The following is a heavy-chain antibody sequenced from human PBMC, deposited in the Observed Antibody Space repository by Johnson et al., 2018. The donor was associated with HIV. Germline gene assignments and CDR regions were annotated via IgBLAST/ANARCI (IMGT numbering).Heavy chain of an antibody. CDR2: ISYDGNNK. V-gene: IGHV3-30*04. Sequence: VQLVESGGGVVQPGRSLRLSCAASGFTFSSYAMHWVRQAPGKGLEWVAVISYDGNNKYYSDSVKGRFTISRDNSKNTLYLQMNSLRPEDTAVYYCARDYYDSSAYYYQDVESAFDIWGRGTIVTVSS. CDR1: GFTFSSYA. D-gene: IGHD3-22*01. CDR3: ARDYYDSSAYYYQDVESAFDI. J-gene: IGHJ3*02.